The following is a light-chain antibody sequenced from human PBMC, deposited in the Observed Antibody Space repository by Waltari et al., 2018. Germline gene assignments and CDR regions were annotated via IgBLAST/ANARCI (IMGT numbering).Light chain of an antibody. V-gene: IGLV3-25*03. CDR3: QSADSSGTYVV. J-gene: IGLJ2*01. CDR1: ALPTPS. Sequence: SYEVTQPPSVSVSPGQPARITCRGGALPTPSAYWYQQKPGQAPVLVIYKDTERPSGIPERFSGSSSGTTGTLTISGVQAEDEADYYCQSADSSGTYVVFGGGTKLTVL. CDR2: KDT.